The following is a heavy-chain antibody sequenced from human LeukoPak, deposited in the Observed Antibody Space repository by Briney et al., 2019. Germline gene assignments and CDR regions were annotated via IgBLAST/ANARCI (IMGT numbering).Heavy chain of an antibody. V-gene: IGHV3-53*01. D-gene: IGHD5-18*01. CDR2: IHSGGST. CDR3: ARDRNRGYWGGGDGMDV. CDR1: GFTVSSNY. Sequence: PGGSLRLSCAASGFTVSSNYINWVRQAPGKGLEWVSVIHSGGSTYYADSVKGRFTISRDNSKNTLYLQKNSLRAEDTAVYYCARDRNRGYWGGGDGMDVWGQGTTVTVSS. J-gene: IGHJ6*02.